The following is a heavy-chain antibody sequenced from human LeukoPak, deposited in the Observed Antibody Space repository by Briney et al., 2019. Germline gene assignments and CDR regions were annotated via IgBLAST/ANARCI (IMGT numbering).Heavy chain of an antibody. CDR3: TRGNVN. CDR1: GGATNTYY. V-gene: IGHV4-59*01. Sequence: SETLSLTCTVSGGATNTYYWSWIRQPPGKGLEWIGYISYSGSTNYNPSLKSRVTISLDTSKKRFFMRLTSVTAADTALYYCTRGNVNWGQGTLVTVSS. CDR2: ISYSGST. J-gene: IGHJ4*02.